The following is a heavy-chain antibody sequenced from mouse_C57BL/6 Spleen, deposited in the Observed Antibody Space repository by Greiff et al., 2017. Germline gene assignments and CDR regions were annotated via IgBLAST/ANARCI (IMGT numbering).Heavy chain of an antibody. J-gene: IGHJ1*03. Sequence: VQLQESGPGLVQPSQSLSITCTVSGFSLTSYGVHWVRQSPGKGLEWLGVIWRGGSTDYNAAFMSRLSITKDNSKSQVFFKMNSLQADDTAIYYCAKNSRCGSIHWYFDVWGTGTTVTVSS. V-gene: IGHV2-5*01. D-gene: IGHD1-1*01. CDR3: AKNSRCGSIHWYFDV. CDR1: GFSLTSYG. CDR2: IWRGGST.